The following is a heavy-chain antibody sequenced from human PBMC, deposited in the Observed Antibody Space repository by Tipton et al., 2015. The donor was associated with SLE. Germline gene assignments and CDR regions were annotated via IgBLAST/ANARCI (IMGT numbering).Heavy chain of an antibody. J-gene: IGHJ6*03. CDR1: GGSISSYY. CDR3: ATERTVYYYYMDV. V-gene: IGHV4-59*01. CDR2: IYYSGST. D-gene: IGHD1-1*01. Sequence: TLSLTCTVSGGSISSYYWSWIRQPPGKGLEWIGYIYYSGSTNYNPSLKSRVTISVDTSKNQFSLKLSSVTAADTAVYYCATERTVYYYYMDVWGKGTTVTVSS.